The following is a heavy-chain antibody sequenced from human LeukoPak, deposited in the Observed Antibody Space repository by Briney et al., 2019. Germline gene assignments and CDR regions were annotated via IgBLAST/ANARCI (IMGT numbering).Heavy chain of an antibody. D-gene: IGHD3-3*01. V-gene: IGHV3-11*04. J-gene: IGHJ4*02. Sequence: GGSLRLSCAASGFTFSDYYMSWIRQAPGKGLEWVSYISSSGSTIYYADSVKGRFTISRDNAKNSLYLQMNSLRAEDTAVYYCATYYDFWSGYYGRFHYFDYWGQGTLVTVSS. CDR3: ATYYDFWSGYYGRFHYFDY. CDR2: ISSSGSTI. CDR1: GFTFSDYY.